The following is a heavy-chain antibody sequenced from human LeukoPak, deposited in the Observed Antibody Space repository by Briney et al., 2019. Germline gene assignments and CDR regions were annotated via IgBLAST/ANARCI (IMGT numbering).Heavy chain of an antibody. V-gene: IGHV4-34*01. CDR1: GGSFSGYY. D-gene: IGHD4-17*01. Sequence: PSETLSLTCAVYGGSFSGYYWSWIRQPPGKGLEWIGEINHSGCTNYNPSLKSRVTISVDTSKNQFSLKLSSVTAADTAVYYCARRYYGDYAAWGQGTLVTVSS. CDR3: ARRYYGDYAA. CDR2: INHSGCT. J-gene: IGHJ5*02.